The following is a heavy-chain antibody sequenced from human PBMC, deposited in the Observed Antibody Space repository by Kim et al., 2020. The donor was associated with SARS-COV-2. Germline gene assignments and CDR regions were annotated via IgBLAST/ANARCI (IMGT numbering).Heavy chain of an antibody. Sequence: ASVKVSCKASGYTFTSYAMHWVRRAPGQRLEWMGWINAGNGNTKYSQKFQGRVTITRDTSASTAYMELSSLRSEDTAVYYCARDLSGWLATNWFDPWGQGTLVTVSS. V-gene: IGHV1-3*01. J-gene: IGHJ5*02. CDR2: INAGNGNT. D-gene: IGHD6-19*01. CDR1: GYTFTSYA. CDR3: ARDLSGWLATNWFDP.